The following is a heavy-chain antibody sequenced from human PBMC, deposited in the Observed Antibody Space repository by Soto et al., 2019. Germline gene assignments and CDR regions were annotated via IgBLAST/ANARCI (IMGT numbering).Heavy chain of an antibody. CDR1: GFTFSSYA. Sequence: QPGGSLRLSCXASGFTFSSYAMSWVRQAPGKGLEWVSAISGSGGSTYYADSVKGRFTISRDNSKNTLYLQMNSLRAEDTAVYYCAEDRLRDIVVVPAAYYYFDYWGQGTLVTVSS. CDR2: ISGSGGST. CDR3: AEDRLRDIVVVPAAYYYFDY. J-gene: IGHJ4*02. V-gene: IGHV3-23*01. D-gene: IGHD2-2*01.